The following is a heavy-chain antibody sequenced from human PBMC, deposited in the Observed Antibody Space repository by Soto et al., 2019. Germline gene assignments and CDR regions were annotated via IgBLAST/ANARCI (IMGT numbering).Heavy chain of an antibody. J-gene: IGHJ3*01. V-gene: IGHV1-3*01. CDR2: INPANGNT. CDR1: GFTFSDTL. CDR3: ARDILNVGPRANDAFDV. Sequence: QVQLVQSGAEVKKPGASVKISCQASGFTFSDTLINWVRQGPGQRLEWMGWINPANGNTRYSESFQGRVSISSLSYASTVYVALSDLTSEDTAVYYGARDILNVGPRANDAFDVWGQGTLITVSS. D-gene: IGHD1-1*01.